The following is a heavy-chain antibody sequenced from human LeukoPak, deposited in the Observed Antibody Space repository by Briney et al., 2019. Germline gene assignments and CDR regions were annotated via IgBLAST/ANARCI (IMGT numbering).Heavy chain of an antibody. J-gene: IGHJ6*02. CDR3: ASAQYCSSTSCYLGYYYYGMDV. D-gene: IGHD2-2*01. V-gene: IGHV1-69*04. CDR1: GGTYSSYA. Sequence: ASVNVSRKASGGTYSSYAISWVRQAPGQGLEWMGRIIPIFGIANYAQKFQGRVTITADKPTSTAYMELSSLRSEDTAVYYCASAQYCSSTSCYLGYYYYGMDVWGQGTTVTVSS. CDR2: IIPIFGIA.